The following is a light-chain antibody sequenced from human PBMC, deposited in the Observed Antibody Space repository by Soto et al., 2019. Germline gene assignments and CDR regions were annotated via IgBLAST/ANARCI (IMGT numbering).Light chain of an antibody. V-gene: IGLV3-1*01. CDR3: QAWDSSTVV. CDR2: QDS. CDR1: KLGDKY. J-gene: IGLJ2*01. Sequence: VLTQPPSVSVSPGQTASITCSGDKLGDKYACWYQQKPGQSPVLVIYQDSKRPSGIPERFSGSNSGNTATLTISGTQAMDEAVYYCQAWDSSTVVFGGGTKVTVL.